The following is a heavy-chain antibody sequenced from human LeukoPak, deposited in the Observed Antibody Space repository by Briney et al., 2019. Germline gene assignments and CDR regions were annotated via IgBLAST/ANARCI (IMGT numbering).Heavy chain of an antibody. CDR2: IYYSGST. J-gene: IGHJ4*02. V-gene: IGHV4-30-4*07. D-gene: IGHD2-2*01. Sequence: PSETLSLTCAVSGGSISSGGYSWSWIRQPPGKGLEWIGYIYYSGSTYYNPSLKSRVTISVDTSKNQFSLNLSSVTAADTAIYYCASTRNAVVPTALDFWGQGTLVTVSS. CDR3: ASTRNAVVPTALDF. CDR1: GGSISSGGYS.